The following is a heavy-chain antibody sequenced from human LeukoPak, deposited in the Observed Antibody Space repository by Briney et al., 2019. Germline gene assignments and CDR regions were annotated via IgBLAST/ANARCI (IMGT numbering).Heavy chain of an antibody. CDR3: ANNPMDV. V-gene: IGHV3-30*18. J-gene: IGHJ6*03. Sequence: PGGSLRLSCAASGFTFSSYGMHWARQAPGKGLEWVAVISYDGSNKYYADSVKGRFTISRDNSKNTLYLQMNSLRAEDTAVYYCANNPMDVWGKGTTVTVSS. CDR1: GFTFSSYG. CDR2: ISYDGSNK.